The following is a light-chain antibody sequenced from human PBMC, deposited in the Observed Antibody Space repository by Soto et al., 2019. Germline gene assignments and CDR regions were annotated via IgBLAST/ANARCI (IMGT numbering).Light chain of an antibody. CDR2: KAS. CDR1: QSISSW. V-gene: IGKV1-5*03. Sequence: DIQMTQSPSTLSASVGDRVTITCRASQSISSWLAWYQQKPGKAPKLLIYKASSLESGVPSRFSGSGSGTEFTLTISSLQHDDFATYYCQQYHSFPRTFGQGTKLEIK. CDR3: QQYHSFPRT. J-gene: IGKJ2*02.